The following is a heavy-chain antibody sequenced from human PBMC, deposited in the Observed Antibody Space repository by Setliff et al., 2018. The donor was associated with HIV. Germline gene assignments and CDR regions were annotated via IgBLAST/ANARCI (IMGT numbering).Heavy chain of an antibody. D-gene: IGHD1-26*01. Sequence: SVKVSCKASGDTFSSYGFHWVRQAPRQGLEWMGDIIPIFGTANYAQKFQGRVTITADEYMSTAYMELTSLTSEDTAVYYCTRRRELPERRAEFDSWGQGTLVTVSS. CDR2: IIPIFGTA. V-gene: IGHV1-69*13. CDR3: TRRRELPERRAEFDS. J-gene: IGHJ4*02. CDR1: GDTFSSYG.